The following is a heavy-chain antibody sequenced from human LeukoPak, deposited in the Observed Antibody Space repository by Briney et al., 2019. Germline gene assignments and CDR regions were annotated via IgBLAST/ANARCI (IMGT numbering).Heavy chain of an antibody. Sequence: PGGSLRLSCAASGFTFSSYGMHWVRQAPGKGLEWVAFIRYDGSNKYYADSVKGRFTISRDNSKNTLYLQMNSLRAEDTAVYYCAKGDILTGYYPPFDYWGQGTLVTVSS. CDR1: GFTFSSYG. J-gene: IGHJ4*02. D-gene: IGHD3-9*01. CDR2: IRYDGSNK. V-gene: IGHV3-30*02. CDR3: AKGDILTGYYPPFDY.